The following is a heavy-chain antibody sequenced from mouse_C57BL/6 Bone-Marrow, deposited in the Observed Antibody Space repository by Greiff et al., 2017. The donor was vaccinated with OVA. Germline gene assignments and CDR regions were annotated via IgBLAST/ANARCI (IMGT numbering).Heavy chain of an antibody. Sequence: QVQLQQPGAELVKPGASVKLSCKASGYTFTSYWMQWVKQRPGQGLEWIGEIDPSDSYTNYNQKFKGKATLTVDTSSSTAYMQLSSLTSEDAAVYYCARSGDLSKGYWGQGTTLTVSS. CDR2: IDPSDSYT. D-gene: IGHD3-3*01. CDR1: GYTFTSYW. CDR3: ARSGDLSKGY. J-gene: IGHJ2*01. V-gene: IGHV1-50*01.